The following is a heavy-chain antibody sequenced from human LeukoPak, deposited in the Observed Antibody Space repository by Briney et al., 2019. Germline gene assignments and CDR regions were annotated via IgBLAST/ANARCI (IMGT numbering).Heavy chain of an antibody. D-gene: IGHD3-3*01. V-gene: IGHV4-34*01. Sequence: PSETLSLTCAVYGGSFSGYYWSWIRQPPGKGLEWIGEINHSGSTNYNPSLKSRVTISVDTSKNQFSLKLSSVTAADTAVYYCARRYYDFWSGYLTYYFDYWGQGTLVTVSS. J-gene: IGHJ4*02. CDR1: GGSFSGYY. CDR2: INHSGST. CDR3: ARRYYDFWSGYLTYYFDY.